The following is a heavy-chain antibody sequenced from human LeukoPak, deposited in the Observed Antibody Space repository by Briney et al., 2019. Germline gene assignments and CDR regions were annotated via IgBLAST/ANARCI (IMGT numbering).Heavy chain of an antibody. CDR1: GFTFSSYG. J-gene: IGHJ4*02. V-gene: IGHV3-30*03. CDR2: ISYDGSNK. CDR3: ARVTTDSYYYDSSGPIDY. Sequence: PGRSLRLSCAASGFTFSSYGMHWVRQAPGKGLEWVAVISYDGSNKYYADSVKGRFTISRDNSKNTLYLQMNSLRAEDTAVYYCARVTTDSYYYDSSGPIDYWGQGALVTVSS. D-gene: IGHD3-22*01.